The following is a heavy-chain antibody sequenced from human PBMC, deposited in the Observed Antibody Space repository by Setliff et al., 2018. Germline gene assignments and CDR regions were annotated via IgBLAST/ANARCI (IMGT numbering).Heavy chain of an antibody. V-gene: IGHV4-38-2*02. CDR3: VRDAGDGYGVDAYAGGGFDI. CDR2: FRPSGRT. CDR1: GSAISSGHY. J-gene: IGHJ3*02. D-gene: IGHD4-17*01. Sequence: PSETLSLTCAVSGSAISSGHYWGWIRQPPGKGGLEWIGSFRPSGRTCNPSLKSRVTISLDTSRKQFSLKLTSVTAADTAVYYCVRDAGDGYGVDAYAGGGFDIWGQGTMVTVSS.